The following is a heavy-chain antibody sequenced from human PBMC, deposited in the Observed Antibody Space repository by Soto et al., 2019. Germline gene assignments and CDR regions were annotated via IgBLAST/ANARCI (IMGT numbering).Heavy chain of an antibody. CDR1: GGSMTSYY. CDR2: IYYTGTN. D-gene: IGHD2-21*02. Sequence: SETRSLTCIVSGGSMTSYYWGWLRQPPGEGLGWIGYIYYTGTNTYHPSLKSRVTISIDTSRNQFSLKLNSVTAADTAVYYCARLGGYYQAFDQWGQGSLVTVS. J-gene: IGHJ4*02. CDR3: ARLGGYYQAFDQ. V-gene: IGHV4-59*08.